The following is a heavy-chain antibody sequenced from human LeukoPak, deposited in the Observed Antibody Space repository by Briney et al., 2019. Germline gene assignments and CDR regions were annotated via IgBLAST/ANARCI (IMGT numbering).Heavy chain of an antibody. Sequence: GGSLRLSCAASGFTFSSYGMHWVRQAPGKGLEWVAFIPYDGSNKFYADSVKGRFTISRDNSMGTLYLQMNSLRAEATAVYYCAKESCSGGSCYYVVMATAYDYWGQGTLFTVSS. CDR1: GFTFSSYG. CDR3: AKESCSGGSCYYVVMATAYDY. V-gene: IGHV3-30*02. CDR2: IPYDGSNK. J-gene: IGHJ4*02. D-gene: IGHD2-15*01.